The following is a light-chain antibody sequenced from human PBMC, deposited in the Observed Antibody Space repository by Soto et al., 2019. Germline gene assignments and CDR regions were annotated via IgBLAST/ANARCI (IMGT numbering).Light chain of an antibody. CDR1: QTISSW. CDR2: ETS. CDR3: QYYNDYCWT. J-gene: IGKJ1*01. Sequence: DIQLTQSPSTLSASVGDRVTITCRASQTISSWLAWYQQQPGKAPHLLIYETSNCESGVPSRCSGSGSGTEFTLTISSLQPDDFATYYCQYYNDYCWTFGQGTKVEIK. V-gene: IGKV1-5*03.